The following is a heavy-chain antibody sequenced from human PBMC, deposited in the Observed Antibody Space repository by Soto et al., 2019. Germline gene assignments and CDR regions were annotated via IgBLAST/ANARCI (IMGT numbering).Heavy chain of an antibody. CDR3: ASINDQYRRRDYQYRMDV. D-gene: IGHD6-6*01. V-gene: IGHV1-18*01. J-gene: IGHJ6*02. CDR2: ISAYNGNT. CDR1: GYTFNNYG. Sequence: ASVKVSCKASGYTFNNYGISWVRQAPGQGLEWMGWISAYNGNTNYAQRVQGRVTMTTDTPTNTAYMELRSLRSDDTAVYYCASINDQYRRRDYQYRMDVWGQGTMVTVSS.